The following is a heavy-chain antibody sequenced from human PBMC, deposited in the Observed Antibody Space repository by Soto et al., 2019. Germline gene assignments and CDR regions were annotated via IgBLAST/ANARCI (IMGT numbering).Heavy chain of an antibody. J-gene: IGHJ4*02. CDR3: ARDRRPHYDILTGPIY. V-gene: IGHV3-33*01. CDR1: GFTFSSYG. D-gene: IGHD3-9*01. Sequence: GGSLRLSCAASGFTFSSYGMHWVRQAPGKGLEWVAVIWYDGSNKYYADSVKGRFTISRDNSKNTLYLQMNSLRAEDTAVYYCARDRRPHYDILTGPIYWGQGTLVTVSS. CDR2: IWYDGSNK.